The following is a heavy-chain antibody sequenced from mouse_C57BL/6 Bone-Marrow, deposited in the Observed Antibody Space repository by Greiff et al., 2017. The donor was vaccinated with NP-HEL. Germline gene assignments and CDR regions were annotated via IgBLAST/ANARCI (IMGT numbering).Heavy chain of an antibody. Sequence: QVQLQQPGAELVMPGASVKLSCKASGYTFTSYWMHWVKQRPGQGLEWIGEIDPSDSYTNYNQKFKGKSTLTVDKSSSTAYMQLSSLTSEDFAVYYCARDRPFDYWGQGTTLTVSS. CDR3: ARDRPFDY. V-gene: IGHV1-69*01. CDR1: GYTFTSYW. J-gene: IGHJ2*01. CDR2: IDPSDSYT.